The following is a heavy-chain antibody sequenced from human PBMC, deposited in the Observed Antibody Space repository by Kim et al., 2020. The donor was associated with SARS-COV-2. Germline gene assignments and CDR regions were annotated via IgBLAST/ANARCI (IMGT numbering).Heavy chain of an antibody. D-gene: IGHD5-12*01. CDR3: AKAESVYGTLND. CDR2: ISGSGGTT. J-gene: IGHJ4*02. CDR1: GFTFSNYA. Sequence: GGSLRLSCAASGFTFSNYALSWVRQAPGKGLEWVSAISGSGGTTKYADSVKGRFTISRDNSKNTLYLQMSSLRAEDTAIYFCAKAESVYGTLNDWGLGTLVTVSS. V-gene: IGHV3-23*01.